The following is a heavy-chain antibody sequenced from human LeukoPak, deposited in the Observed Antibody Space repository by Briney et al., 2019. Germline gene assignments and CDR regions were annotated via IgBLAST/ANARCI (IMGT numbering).Heavy chain of an antibody. CDR2: ISSSRSYT. V-gene: IGHV3-11*06. Sequence: PGGSLRLSCAASGFIFSDYYMTWICQAPGKGLERVSDISSSRSYTNYADSVKGRFTISRDNAKNSLYLQMNSLRADDTAVYYCASGGGGMVIGDYWGQGTLVTVSS. CDR3: ASGGGGMVIGDY. J-gene: IGHJ4*02. CDR1: GFIFSDYY. D-gene: IGHD3-16*01.